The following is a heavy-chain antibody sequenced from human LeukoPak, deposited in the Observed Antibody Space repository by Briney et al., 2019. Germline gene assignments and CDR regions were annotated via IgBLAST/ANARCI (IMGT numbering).Heavy chain of an antibody. J-gene: IGHJ5*02. D-gene: IGHD3-10*01. CDR3: ARMNYYGSGRQNWFDP. V-gene: IGHV1-8*02. CDR1: GYTFTSYD. CDR2: MNPNSGNT. Sequence: ASVKVSCKASGYTFTSYDINWVRQATGQGLEWMGWMNPNSGNTGYAQKFQGRITMTTDTSISTAYMELSSLRSEDTAVYYCARMNYYGSGRQNWFDPWGQGTLVTVSS.